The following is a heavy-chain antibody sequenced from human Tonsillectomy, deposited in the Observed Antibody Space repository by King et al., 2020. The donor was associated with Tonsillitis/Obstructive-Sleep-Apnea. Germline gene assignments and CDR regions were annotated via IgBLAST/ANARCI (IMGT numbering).Heavy chain of an antibody. CDR3: ARHARDYPDYYYYMDV. J-gene: IGHJ6*03. CDR1: GDSISSRSYY. V-gene: IGHV4-39*01. Sequence: LQLQESGPGLVKPSETLSLTCFVSGDSISSRSYYWGWVRQPPGKGLEWVRTIYYNGDTYYSPSLKSRVTISVDTSKNHFSLKLTSVTAADTAVYYCARHARDYPDYYYYMDVWGKGTTVTVSS. D-gene: IGHD4-11*01. CDR2: IYYNGDT.